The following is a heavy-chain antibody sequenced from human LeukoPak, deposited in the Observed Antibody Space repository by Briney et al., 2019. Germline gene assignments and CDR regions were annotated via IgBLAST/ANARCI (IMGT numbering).Heavy chain of an antibody. CDR2: ISAYNGNT. J-gene: IGHJ5*02. CDR3: ARDEAWGYCRDSGGPAELGNNWFDP. CDR1: GYTFTSYG. Sequence: ASVKVSCKASGYTFTSYGISWVRQAPGQGLEWMGWISAYNGNTNYAQKLQGRVTLTTDTYTSTAHMELRSPRSDDTAVYYRARDEAWGYCRDSGGPAELGNNWFDPGGQGTLVTVSS. D-gene: IGHD2-15*01. V-gene: IGHV1-18*01.